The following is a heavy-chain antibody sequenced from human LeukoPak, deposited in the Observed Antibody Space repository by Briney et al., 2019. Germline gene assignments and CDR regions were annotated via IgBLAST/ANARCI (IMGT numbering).Heavy chain of an antibody. J-gene: IGHJ4*02. CDR3: ARVRYFDSSGRHYYFDY. Sequence: AGGSLRLSCAASGFTFSSYWMSWVRQAPGKGLEWVANIKQDGSEKYYVDSVKGRFTISRDNAKNSLYLQMNSLRAEDTAVYYCARVRYFDSSGRHYYFDYWGQGTLVTVSS. D-gene: IGHD3-9*01. V-gene: IGHV3-7*01. CDR1: GFTFSSYW. CDR2: IKQDGSEK.